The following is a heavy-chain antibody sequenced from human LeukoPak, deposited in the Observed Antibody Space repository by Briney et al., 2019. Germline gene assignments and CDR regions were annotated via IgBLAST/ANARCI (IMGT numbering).Heavy chain of an antibody. V-gene: IGHV3-15*01. CDR1: GFTFSDHY. J-gene: IGHJ4*02. Sequence: GGSLRLSCAVSGFTFSDHYMDWVRQAPGKGLEWVGRIKSKTDGGTTDYAAPVKGRFTISRDDSKNTLYLQMNSLKTEDTAVYYCTTRLRYFDWTIYDFDYWGQGTLVTVSS. D-gene: IGHD3-9*01. CDR2: IKSKTDGGTT. CDR3: TTRLRYFDWTIYDFDY.